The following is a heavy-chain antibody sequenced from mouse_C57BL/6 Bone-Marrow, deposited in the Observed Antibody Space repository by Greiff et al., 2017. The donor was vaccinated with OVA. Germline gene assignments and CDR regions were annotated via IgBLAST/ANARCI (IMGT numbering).Heavy chain of an antibody. CDR1: GFTFSSYT. J-gene: IGHJ2*01. CDR3: ARRDYYGSKAWFDY. V-gene: IGHV5-9*01. D-gene: IGHD1-1*01. CDR2: ISGGGGNT. Sequence: EVQVVESGGGLVKPGGSLKLSCAASGFTFSSYTMSWVRQTPEKRLEWVATISGGGGNTYYPDSVKGRFTISRDNAKNTLYLQMSSLRSEDTALYYCARRDYYGSKAWFDYWGQGTTLTVSS.